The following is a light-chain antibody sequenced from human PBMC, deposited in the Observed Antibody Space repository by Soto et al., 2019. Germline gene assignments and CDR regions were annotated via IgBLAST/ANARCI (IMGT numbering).Light chain of an antibody. V-gene: IGKV3-15*01. CDR3: QQNNTWPHT. CDR1: QSVSSN. CDR2: GAS. J-gene: IGKJ2*01. Sequence: EIVMTQSPATLSVSTGERATLSCRARQSVSSNLAWYQQKPGQAPRLLIYGASTRATGIPARFSGSGSGTEFTLSISSLHSEDFAVYYCQQNNTWPHTFGQGTKPEIK.